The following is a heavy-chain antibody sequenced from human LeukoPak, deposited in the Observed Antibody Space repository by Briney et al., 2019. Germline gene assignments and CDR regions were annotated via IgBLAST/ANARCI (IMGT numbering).Heavy chain of an antibody. CDR2: INTDGSST. J-gene: IGHJ6*03. CDR1: GFTFISYW. D-gene: IGHD2-2*01. CDR3: AREVEVVPATVGAYYYYNMDV. V-gene: IGHV3-74*01. Sequence: GGSLRLSCAASGFTFISYWMHWVRQAPGKGLVCVSRINTDGSSTTYADSVKGRFTISRDNAKNTLYLQMTSLRPDDTAVYYCAREVEVVPATVGAYYYYNMDVWGRGNADTVSS.